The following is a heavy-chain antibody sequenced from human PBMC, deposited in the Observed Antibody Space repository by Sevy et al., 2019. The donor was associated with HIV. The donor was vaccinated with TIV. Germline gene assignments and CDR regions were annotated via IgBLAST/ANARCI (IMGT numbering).Heavy chain of an antibody. D-gene: IGHD3-3*01. Sequence: SETLSLTCAVSGGSISSGGYSWSWIRQPPGKGLEWIGYIYHSGSTYYNPSLKSRVTISVDRSKNQFSLKLSSVTAADTAVYYCARALYDFWSGYCQPTFDYWGQGTLVTVSS. CDR1: GGSISSGGYS. J-gene: IGHJ4*02. V-gene: IGHV4-30-2*01. CDR3: ARALYDFWSGYCQPTFDY. CDR2: IYHSGST.